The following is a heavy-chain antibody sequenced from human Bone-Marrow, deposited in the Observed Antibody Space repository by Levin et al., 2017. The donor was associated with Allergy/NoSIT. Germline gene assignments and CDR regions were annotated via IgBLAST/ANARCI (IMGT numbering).Heavy chain of an antibody. Sequence: SETLSLTCTVSGGSIDSTTYYWGWIRQPPGKGLEWIGCSYYSGATYYNPSLRSRVTISVDTSKNQFSLKLSSVTAVDTATYYCATRKGDAGSFFDYWGQGALVTVSP. J-gene: IGHJ4*02. CDR2: SYYSGAT. D-gene: IGHD3-16*01. V-gene: IGHV4-39*07. CDR1: GGSIDSTTYY. CDR3: ATRKGDAGSFFDY.